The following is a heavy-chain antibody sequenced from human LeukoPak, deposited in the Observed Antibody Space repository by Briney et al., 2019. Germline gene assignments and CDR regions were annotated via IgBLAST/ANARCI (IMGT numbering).Heavy chain of an antibody. V-gene: IGHV3-20*04. CDR2: INWNGGST. CDR1: GFTFDDYG. J-gene: IGHJ5*02. CDR3: ARDLSYDYVWGSYRPIWFVP. D-gene: IGHD3-16*02. Sequence: GGSLRLSCAASGFTFDDYGMSWVRQAPGKGLEGVSGINWNGGSTGYADSVKGRFTISRDNAKNSLYLQMNSLRAEDTALYYCARDLSYDYVWGSYRPIWFVPWGEGTLVTVSS.